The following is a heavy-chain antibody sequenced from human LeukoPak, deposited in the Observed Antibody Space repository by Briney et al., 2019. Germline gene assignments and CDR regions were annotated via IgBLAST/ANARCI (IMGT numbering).Heavy chain of an antibody. CDR2: ISYDGSNK. V-gene: IGHV3-30-3*01. D-gene: IGHD3-3*02. CDR3: ANSPISRDPFDY. CDR1: GFTFSSYA. J-gene: IGHJ4*02. Sequence: GGSLRLSCAASGFTFSSYAMHWVRQAPGKGLEWVAVISYDGSNKYYADSVKGRFTISRDNSKNTLYLQMNSPRAEDTAVYYCANSPISRDPFDYWGQGTLVTVSS.